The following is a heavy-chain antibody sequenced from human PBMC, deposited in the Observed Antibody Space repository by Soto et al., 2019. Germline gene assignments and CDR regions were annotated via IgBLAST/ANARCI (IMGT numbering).Heavy chain of an antibody. CDR2: ISAYNGNT. Sequence: GASVKVSCKASGYTFTSYGISWVRQAPGQGLEWMGWISAYNGNTNYAQKLQGRVTMTTDTSTSTAYMELRSLRSDDTAVYYCARGGFVGVAGLVWYFDLWGRGTLVTVSS. CDR3: ARGGFVGVAGLVWYFDL. CDR1: GYTFTSYG. J-gene: IGHJ2*01. D-gene: IGHD6-19*01. V-gene: IGHV1-18*04.